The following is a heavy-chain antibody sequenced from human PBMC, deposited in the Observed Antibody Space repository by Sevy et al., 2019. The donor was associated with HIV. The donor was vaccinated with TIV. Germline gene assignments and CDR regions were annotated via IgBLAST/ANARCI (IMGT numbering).Heavy chain of an antibody. CDR1: GYTFTTYN. Sequence: ASVKVSCKASGYTFTTYNIVWVRQAPGQGLGWLAWMSPYNGNKNYAQRVQGRVTMTTDTFTDTAFLELRSLEFDDTATYYGAGGSTSWYDYWGQGTLVTVSS. V-gene: IGHV1-18*01. CDR2: MSPYNGNK. J-gene: IGHJ4*02. CDR3: AGGSTSWYDY. D-gene: IGHD2-8*01.